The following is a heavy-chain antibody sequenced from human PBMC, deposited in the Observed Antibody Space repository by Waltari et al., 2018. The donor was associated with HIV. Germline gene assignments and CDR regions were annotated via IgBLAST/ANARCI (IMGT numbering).Heavy chain of an antibody. CDR2: SKSNTDGETT. V-gene: IGHV3-15*01. D-gene: IGHD3-16*01. CDR3: TTVGGGTRDY. J-gene: IGHJ4*02. CDR1: GFTFSDAW. Sequence: EVLLVESGGGLGKPGGSLRLSCAASGFTFSDAWMSWVRQAPGKGLEWVGRSKSNTDGETTDYAAPVKGRFTISRDDSKTTLYLEMNSLKTEDTAVYYCTTVGGGTRDYWGQGTLITVSS.